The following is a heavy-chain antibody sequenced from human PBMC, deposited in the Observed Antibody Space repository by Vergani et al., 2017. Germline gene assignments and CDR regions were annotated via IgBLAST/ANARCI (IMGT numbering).Heavy chain of an antibody. CDR3: AKYPCHYGSGAMDV. V-gene: IGHV3-23*01. D-gene: IGHD3-10*01. Sequence: EVQLLESGGGLVQPGGSLRLSCAASGFTFSSYAMSWVRQAPGKGLEWVSGISDSGDSTYYADSVKGRFTISRDISKNTLYLQMYSLRAEDTAVYYCAKYPCHYGSGAMDVWGKGP. CDR1: GFTFSSYA. CDR2: ISDSGDST. J-gene: IGHJ6*03.